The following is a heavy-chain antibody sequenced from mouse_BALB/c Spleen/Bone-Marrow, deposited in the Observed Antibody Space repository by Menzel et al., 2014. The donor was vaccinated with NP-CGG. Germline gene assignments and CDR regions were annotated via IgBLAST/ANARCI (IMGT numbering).Heavy chain of an antibody. CDR2: IYPGNVNT. V-gene: IGHV1S56*01. CDR1: GYTFTSYY. Sequence: QVQLQQSGPELVKPGASVRISCKASGYTFTSYYIHWVKQRPGQGLEWIGWIYPGNVNTNYNEKFKAKATLTADKSSSTAYMQLSSLTSEDSAVYFGAGGGYDGAWFAYWGQGTLVTVSA. CDR3: AGGGYDGAWFAY. D-gene: IGHD2-14*01. J-gene: IGHJ3*01.